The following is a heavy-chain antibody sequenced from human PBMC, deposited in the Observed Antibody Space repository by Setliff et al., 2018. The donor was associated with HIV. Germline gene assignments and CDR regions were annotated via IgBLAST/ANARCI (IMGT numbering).Heavy chain of an antibody. CDR1: GYPFDSYG. CDR3: ARAVGGSNYFDYSGYQDF. Sequence: ASVKVSCKTSGYPFDSYGISWVRQAPGQGLEWMGWISAYIGDTKYAQRFQGRVTMTTDPSTPTAYMELGSLKSEDTAVYYCARAVGGSNYFDYSGYQDFWGQGTRVTVSS. J-gene: IGHJ4*02. V-gene: IGHV1-18*01. CDR2: ISAYIGDT. D-gene: IGHD3-22*01.